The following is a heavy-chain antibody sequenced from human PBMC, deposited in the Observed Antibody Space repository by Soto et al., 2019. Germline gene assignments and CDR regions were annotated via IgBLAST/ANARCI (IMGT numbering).Heavy chain of an antibody. Sequence: SETLSLTCTFSVYSVTSGSYWGWFRQPPEKGLEWIGSVYLSGHTYHNPSLMSRVTISIDTSKNQFSLKLTSVTAADTAVYYCARARIVVSGTIVGLWGLGTLVNVS. V-gene: IGHV4-38-2*02. CDR3: ARARIVVSGTIVGL. D-gene: IGHD1-7*01. CDR2: VYLSGHT. CDR1: VYSVTSGSY. J-gene: IGHJ4*02.